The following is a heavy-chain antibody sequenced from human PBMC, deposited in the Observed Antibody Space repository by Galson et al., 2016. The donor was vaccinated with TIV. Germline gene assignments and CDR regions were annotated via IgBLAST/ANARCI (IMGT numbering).Heavy chain of an antibody. Sequence: SLRLSCAASALTVSDNYMTWVRQAPGKGLEWVAIMSSGGSLNYADFVRGRFTVSRDNSKNTLYLQMNRLRTDDTAIYYCTRERRFCGNNCYLSYYYGMDVWGKGTTVTVSS. V-gene: IGHV3-66*02. CDR2: MSSGGSL. CDR1: ALTVSDNY. J-gene: IGHJ6*04. CDR3: TRERRFCGNNCYLSYYYGMDV. D-gene: IGHD2-21*01.